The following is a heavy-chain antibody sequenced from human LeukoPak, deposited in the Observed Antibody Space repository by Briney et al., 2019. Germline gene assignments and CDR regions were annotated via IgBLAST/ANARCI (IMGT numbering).Heavy chain of an antibody. Sequence: SETLSLTCTVSGGSISSYYWNWIRQPPGKGLEWIGYIYYSGSTNYNPSLKSRVTISVDTSKNQFSLKLSSVSAADTAVYYCARDHGAIRYWGQGTLVTVSS. CDR1: GGSISSYY. V-gene: IGHV4-59*01. CDR3: ARDHGAIRY. CDR2: IYYSGST. D-gene: IGHD2-2*02. J-gene: IGHJ4*02.